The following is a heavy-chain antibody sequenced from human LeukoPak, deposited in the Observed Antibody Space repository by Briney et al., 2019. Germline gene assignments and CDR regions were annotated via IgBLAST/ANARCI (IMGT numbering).Heavy chain of an antibody. CDR1: GFTFGDYA. D-gene: IGHD6-19*01. Sequence: GGSLRLSCTASGFTFGDYAMSWVRQAPGKGLEWVGFIRSKAYGGTTEYAASVKGRFTISRDDSKSIAYLQMNSLKTEDTAVYYCTRESYSGWSFYYYYYYMDVWGKGTTVTISS. V-gene: IGHV3-49*04. CDR3: TRESYSGWSFYYYYYYMDV. J-gene: IGHJ6*03. CDR2: IRSKAYGGTT.